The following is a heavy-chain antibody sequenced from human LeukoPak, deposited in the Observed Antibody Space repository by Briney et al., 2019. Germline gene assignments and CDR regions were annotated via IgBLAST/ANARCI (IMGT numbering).Heavy chain of an antibody. CDR1: GFTFGDYA. CDR2: IRSKAYGGTT. Sequence: GGSLRLSCTASGFTFGDYAMSWFRQAPGKGLEWVGFIRSKAYGGTTEYAASVKGRFTISRDDSKSIAYLQMNSLKTEDTAVYYCTRDYDFWSGYHTVVWFDPWGQGTLVTVSS. J-gene: IGHJ5*02. D-gene: IGHD3-3*01. CDR3: TRDYDFWSGYHTVVWFDP. V-gene: IGHV3-49*03.